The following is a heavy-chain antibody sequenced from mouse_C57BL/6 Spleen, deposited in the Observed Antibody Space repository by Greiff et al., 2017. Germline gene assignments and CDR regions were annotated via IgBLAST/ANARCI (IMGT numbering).Heavy chain of an antibody. D-gene: IGHD1-1*01. CDR1: GYTFTSYW. CDR3: ARWDYGSGYYAMYY. CDR2: IHPNSGST. Sequence: QVQLQQPGAELVKPGASVKLSCKASGYTFTSYWMHWVKQRPGQGLEWIGMIHPNSGSTNYNEKFKSKATLTVEQSSSTAYMQRSSLTSEHSAVYYCARWDYGSGYYAMYYWGQGTSVTVSS. V-gene: IGHV1-64*01. J-gene: IGHJ4*01.